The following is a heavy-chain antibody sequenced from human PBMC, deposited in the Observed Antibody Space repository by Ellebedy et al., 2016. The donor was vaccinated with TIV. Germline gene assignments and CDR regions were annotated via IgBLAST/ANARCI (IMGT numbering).Heavy chain of an antibody. CDR2: ISGSGGST. CDR3: ARSSSSHYFYYYMDV. Sequence: GGSLRLSXAVSGLTFSDNAMSWVRQAPGKGLEWDSAISGSGGSTYYADSVKGRFTISRDKPKNTLSLQMNSLRVEDTAIYYCARSSSSHYFYYYMDVWGKGTTVTVS. J-gene: IGHJ6*03. D-gene: IGHD2/OR15-2a*01. CDR1: GLTFSDNA. V-gene: IGHV3-23*01.